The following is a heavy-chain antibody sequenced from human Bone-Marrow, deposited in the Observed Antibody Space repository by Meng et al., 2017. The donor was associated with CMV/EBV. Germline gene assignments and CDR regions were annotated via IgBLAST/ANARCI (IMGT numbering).Heavy chain of an antibody. CDR3: ARLKARVVDF. J-gene: IGHJ4*02. V-gene: IGHV4-59*01. Sequence: SEPLSLTCTVSGGSISSYYWSWIRQPPGKGLEWIGYIYYSGSTNYNPSLKSRVTISVDTSKNQFSLKLSSVTAADTAVYYCARLKARVVDFWGQGTLVTVSS. CDR2: IYYSGST. CDR1: GGSISSYY.